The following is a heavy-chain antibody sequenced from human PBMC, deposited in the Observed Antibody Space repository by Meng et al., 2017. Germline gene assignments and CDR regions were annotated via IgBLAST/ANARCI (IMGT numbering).Heavy chain of an antibody. CDR2: ISSSSYI. Sequence: GGSLRLSCAASGFTFSSYSMNWVRQAPGKGLEWVSSISSSSYIYYADSVKGRFTISRDNAKNSLYLQMNSLRAEDTAVYYCASGQVGAEYSFDYWGQGTLVTVSS. D-gene: IGHD1-26*01. J-gene: IGHJ4*02. CDR1: GFTFSSYS. V-gene: IGHV3-21*01. CDR3: ASGQVGAEYSFDY.